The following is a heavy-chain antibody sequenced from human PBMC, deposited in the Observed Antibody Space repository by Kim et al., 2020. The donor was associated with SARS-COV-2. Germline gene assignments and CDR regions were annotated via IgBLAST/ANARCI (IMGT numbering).Heavy chain of an antibody. Sequence: GGSLRLSCAASGFTFSSYAMHWVRQAPGKGLEWVAVISYDGSNKYYADPVKGRFTISRDNSKNTLYLQMNSLRAEDTSVYYCARREYSGSYFYYYGMDV. CDR1: GFTFSSYA. V-gene: IGHV3-30-3*01. CDR3: ARREYSGSYFYYYGMDV. CDR2: ISYDGSNK. J-gene: IGHJ6*01. D-gene: IGHD1-26*01.